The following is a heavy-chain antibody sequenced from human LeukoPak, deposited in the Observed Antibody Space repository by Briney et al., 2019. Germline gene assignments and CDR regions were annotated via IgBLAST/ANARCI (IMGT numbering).Heavy chain of an antibody. CDR2: IYYSGNT. CDR1: GGSISSGSINSYY. V-gene: IGHV4-61*01. CDR3: ARGGYSYDSPFDY. Sequence: SETLSLTCTVSGGSISSGSINSYYWSWIRQPPGKGLEWIGYIYYSGNTNYNPSLKSRVTISVDTSKNQFSLKLRSVTAADTAVYFCARGGYSYDSPFDYWGQGTLVTVSS. J-gene: IGHJ4*02. D-gene: IGHD5-18*01.